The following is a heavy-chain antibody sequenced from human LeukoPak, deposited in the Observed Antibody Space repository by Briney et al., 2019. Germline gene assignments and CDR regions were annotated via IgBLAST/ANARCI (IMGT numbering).Heavy chain of an antibody. CDR2: ISGSGGST. CDR1: GFTFSNYA. J-gene: IGHJ4*02. Sequence: GGSLRLSCAASGFTFSNYAMSWVRQAPGKGLEWVSTISGSGGSTYYADSVKGRFTFSRDNAKNSLYLQMNSLRAEDTAVYYCARGLGTTHWGQGTLVTVSS. CDR3: ARGLGTTH. V-gene: IGHV3-23*01. D-gene: IGHD1-1*01.